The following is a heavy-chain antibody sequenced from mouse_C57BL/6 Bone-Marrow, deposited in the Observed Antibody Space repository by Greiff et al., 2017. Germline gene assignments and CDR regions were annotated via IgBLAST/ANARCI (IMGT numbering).Heavy chain of an antibody. Sequence: KESCKASGYTFTSYWMHWVKQRPGRGLEWIGRIDPNSGGTKYNEKFKSKATLTVDKPSSTAYMQLSSLTSEDSAVYYCAITTVVATPFAYWGQGTLVTVSA. D-gene: IGHD1-1*01. CDR1: GYTFTSYW. V-gene: IGHV1-72*01. CDR3: AITTVVATPFAY. CDR2: IDPNSGGT. J-gene: IGHJ3*01.